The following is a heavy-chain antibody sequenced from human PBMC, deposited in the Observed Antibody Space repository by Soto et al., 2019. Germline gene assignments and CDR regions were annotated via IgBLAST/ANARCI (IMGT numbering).Heavy chain of an antibody. CDR3: AKGSIEYSASVDN. Sequence: VQLLESGGGLVQPGGSLGLSCAASGFSFSSYAMVWVRQAPGKGLEWVSVISARGGSSYFADSVKGRFTISRDNSKNVLSLEMNSLRAEDTAIYFCAKGSIEYSASVDNWGQGTLVLVSS. CDR1: GFSFSSYA. CDR2: ISARGGSS. D-gene: IGHD5-12*01. V-gene: IGHV3-23*01. J-gene: IGHJ4*02.